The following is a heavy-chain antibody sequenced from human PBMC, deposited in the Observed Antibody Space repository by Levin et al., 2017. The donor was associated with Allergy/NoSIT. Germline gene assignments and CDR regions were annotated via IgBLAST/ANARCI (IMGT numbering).Heavy chain of an antibody. CDR1: GYTFTSYG. V-gene: IGHV1-18*01. CDR2: ISAYNGNT. J-gene: IGHJ4*02. D-gene: IGHD5-18*01. Sequence: GESLKISCKASGYTFTSYGISWVRQAPGQGLEWMGWISAYNGNTNYAQKLQGRVTMTTDTSTSTAYMELRSLRSDDTAVYYCARGRAGYSYGPPDYWGQGTLVTVSS. CDR3: ARGRAGYSYGPPDY.